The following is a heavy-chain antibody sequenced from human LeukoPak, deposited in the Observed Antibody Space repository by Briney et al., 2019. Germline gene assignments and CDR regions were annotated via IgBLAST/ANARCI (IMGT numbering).Heavy chain of an antibody. CDR3: AGGYCSSTSCSRSGMDV. CDR1: GGSFSGYY. CDR2: INHSGST. D-gene: IGHD2-2*01. Sequence: PSETLSLTCAVYGGSFSGYYWSWIRQPPGKGLEWIGEINHSGSTNYNPSLKSRVTISVDTSKNRFSLKLSSVTAADTAVYYCAGGYCSSTSCSRSGMDVWGQGTTVTVSS. J-gene: IGHJ6*02. V-gene: IGHV4-34*01.